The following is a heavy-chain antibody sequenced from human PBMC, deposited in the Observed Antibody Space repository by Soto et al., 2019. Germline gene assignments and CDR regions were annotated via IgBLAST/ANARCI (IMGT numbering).Heavy chain of an antibody. V-gene: IGHV2-5*01. Sequence: QITLKESGPSLMKPTQTLTLTCTFSGFSISTTGMVVGWLRQPPGKALEWLAFIYWNDDKRYSPSLKSRLTIPHSASKNNVVLTMTSLDPIDTATCICAHSTTDTSFGYWGQGTLVTVSS. J-gene: IGHJ4*02. CDR3: AHSTTDTSFGY. CDR1: GFSISTTGMV. CDR2: IYWNDDK. D-gene: IGHD1-1*01.